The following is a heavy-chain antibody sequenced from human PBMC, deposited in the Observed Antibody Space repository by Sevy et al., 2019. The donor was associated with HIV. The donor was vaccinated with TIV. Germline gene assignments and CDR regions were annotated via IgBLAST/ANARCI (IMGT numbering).Heavy chain of an antibody. CDR2: INSDGSST. Sequence: GGSLRLSCAASGFTFGSYWMHWVRQAPGKGLVWVSRINSDGSSTNYADSVKGRFTISRDNAKNKLYLQMNSLRAEDTALYYCTRTLALYYYDSRSFYFDHWGQGTHVTVSS. CDR1: GFTFGSYW. J-gene: IGHJ4*02. CDR3: TRTLALYYYDSRSFYFDH. D-gene: IGHD3-22*01. V-gene: IGHV3-74*01.